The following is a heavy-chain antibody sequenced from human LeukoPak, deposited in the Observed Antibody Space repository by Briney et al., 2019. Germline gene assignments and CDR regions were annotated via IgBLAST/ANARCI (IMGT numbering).Heavy chain of an antibody. J-gene: IGHJ4*02. D-gene: IGHD3-3*01. CDR2: ISSSRSYI. CDR1: GFTFSSYS. CDR3: ASQGAIEAYDFGSGLAGATQVETGA. Sequence: GGSLRLSCAASGFTFSSYSMNWVRQAPGKGLEWVSSISSSRSYIYYADSVKGRFTISRDNAKNSLYLQMNSLRAEDTAVYYCASQGAIEAYDFGSGLAGATQVETGAWGQGTLVTVSS. V-gene: IGHV3-21*01.